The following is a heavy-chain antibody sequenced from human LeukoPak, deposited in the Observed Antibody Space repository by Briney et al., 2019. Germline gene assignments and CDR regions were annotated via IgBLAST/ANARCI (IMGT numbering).Heavy chain of an antibody. CDR2: IAPVDSGT. V-gene: IGHV5-51*01. CDR1: GYSFTSYS. D-gene: IGHD3-10*01. Sequence: EESLQICCKGFGYSFTSYSVGWVRQMPGKSREWRWVIAPVDSGTSCSPSFQGQVTMSADKSINTCYLQGSGLTASDTAMYFCARYYYGLGSQFLIWSDPWGQGTLVTVSA. CDR3: ARYYYGLGSQFLIWSDP. J-gene: IGHJ5*02.